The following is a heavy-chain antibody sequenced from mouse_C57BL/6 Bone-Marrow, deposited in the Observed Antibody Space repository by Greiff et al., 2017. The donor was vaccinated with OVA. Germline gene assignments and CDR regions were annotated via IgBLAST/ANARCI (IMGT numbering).Heavy chain of an antibody. CDR2: IHPNSGST. CDR3: APTVVATRYYAMDY. V-gene: IGHV1-64*01. CDR1: GYTFTSYW. D-gene: IGHD1-1*01. J-gene: IGHJ4*01. Sequence: QVQLQQPGAELVKPGASVKLSCKASGYTFTSYWMHWVKQRPGQGLEWIGMIHPNSGSTNYNEKFKSKATLTVDKSSSTAYMQLSSLTSEDSAVYYCAPTVVATRYYAMDYWGQGTSVTVSS.